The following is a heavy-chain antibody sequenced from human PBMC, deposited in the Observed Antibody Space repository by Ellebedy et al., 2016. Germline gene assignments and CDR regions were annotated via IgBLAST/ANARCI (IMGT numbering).Heavy chain of an antibody. J-gene: IGHJ4*02. CDR1: GGSISSYY. Sequence: SETLSLTCTVSGGSISSYYWSWIRQPPGKGLEWIGYIYYSGSTNYNPSLKSRVTISVDPSKNQFSLKFSSVTAADTAVYYCARLWFGESSFDYWGRGILVTVSS. D-gene: IGHD3-10*01. CDR3: ARLWFGESSFDY. V-gene: IGHV4-59*01. CDR2: IYYSGST.